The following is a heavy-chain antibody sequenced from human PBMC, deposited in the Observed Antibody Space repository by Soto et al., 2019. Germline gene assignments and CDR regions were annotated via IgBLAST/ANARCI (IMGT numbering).Heavy chain of an antibody. J-gene: IGHJ4*02. D-gene: IGHD4-17*01. CDR2: IIPILGIA. CDR3: ARSKNGDYGRGDYFDS. Sequence: SVKVSCKASGGTFSSYTISWVRQAPGQGLEWMGRIIPILGIANYAQKFQGRVTITADKSTSTAYMELSSLRSEDTAVYYCARSKNGDYGRGDYFDSWGQGTLVTAPQ. V-gene: IGHV1-69*02. CDR1: GGTFSSYT.